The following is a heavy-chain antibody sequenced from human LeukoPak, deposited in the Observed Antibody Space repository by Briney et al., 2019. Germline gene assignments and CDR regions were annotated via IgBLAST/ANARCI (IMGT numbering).Heavy chain of an antibody. J-gene: IGHJ6*02. Sequence: GGSLRLSCAASGFTFGDYYLSWIRQAPGKGLEWLSYIGSSRYTIYYADSVKGRFSTTRDNSKNTLYLQMNSLRAEDTAVYYCAKGGEVVPAARSYYYYGMDVWGQGTTVTVSS. CDR2: IGSSRYTI. CDR3: AKGGEVVPAARSYYYYGMDV. CDR1: GFTFGDYY. V-gene: IGHV3-11*04. D-gene: IGHD2-2*01.